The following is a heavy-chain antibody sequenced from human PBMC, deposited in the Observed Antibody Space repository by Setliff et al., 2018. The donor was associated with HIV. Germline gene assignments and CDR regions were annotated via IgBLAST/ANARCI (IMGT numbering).Heavy chain of an antibody. CDR3: ARDDIGYCTGGSCSLFDF. CDR1: GFNFDDYG. Sequence: GSLKISCAASGFNFDDYGMSWVRQAPGKGLEWVSGTHWNGAIRGYADSVRGRFTISRDNAKNSLYLQMNSLRPEDTALYYCARDDIGYCTGGSCSLFDFWGQGTPVTVSS. CDR2: THWNGAIR. J-gene: IGHJ4*02. D-gene: IGHD2-15*01. V-gene: IGHV3-20*04.